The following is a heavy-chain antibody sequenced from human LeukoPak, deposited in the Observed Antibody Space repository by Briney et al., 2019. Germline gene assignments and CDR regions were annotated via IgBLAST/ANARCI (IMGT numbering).Heavy chain of an antibody. CDR3: AKDREQWLPQLDATGY. CDR1: GFMFTDHA. Sequence: GGSLRLSCAASGFMFTDHALSWVRQAPGKGLEWVSSISGSGTTTYYAESVRGRFTISRDNSKNTLYLQMNSLRAEDTAVYYCAKDREQWLPQLDATGYWGQGTLVTVSS. V-gene: IGHV3-23*01. D-gene: IGHD6-19*01. J-gene: IGHJ4*02. CDR2: ISGSGTTT.